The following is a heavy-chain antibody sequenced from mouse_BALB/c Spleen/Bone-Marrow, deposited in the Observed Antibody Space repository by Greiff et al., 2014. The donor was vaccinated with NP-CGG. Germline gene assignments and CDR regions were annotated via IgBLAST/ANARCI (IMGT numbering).Heavy chain of an antibody. CDR2: INPYNDGT. J-gene: IGHJ4*01. CDR3: ARKVWYYAMDY. D-gene: IGHD2-10*02. V-gene: IGHV1-14*01. Sequence: QLQESGSELVKPGASVKMSCKASGYTFTSYVMHWVKQKPGQGLEWIGYINPYNDGTKYNEKFKGKATLTSDKSSSTAYMELSSLTSEDSAVYYCARKVWYYAMDYWGQGTSVTVSS. CDR1: GYTFTSYV.